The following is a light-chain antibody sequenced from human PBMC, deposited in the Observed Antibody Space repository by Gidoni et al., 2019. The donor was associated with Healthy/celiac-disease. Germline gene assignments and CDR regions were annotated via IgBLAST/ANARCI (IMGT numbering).Light chain of an antibody. CDR3: QQYNNWWT. CDR2: GAS. Sequence: ILPMRSPTTLSVSPGERATLPCRASQSVSSNLVWYQQKPGQAPRLLIYGASPRATGIPARFIGSGSGTEFTLTISSLQSEDFAVYYCQQYNNWWTFGQGTKVEIK. J-gene: IGKJ1*01. V-gene: IGKV3-15*01. CDR1: QSVSSN.